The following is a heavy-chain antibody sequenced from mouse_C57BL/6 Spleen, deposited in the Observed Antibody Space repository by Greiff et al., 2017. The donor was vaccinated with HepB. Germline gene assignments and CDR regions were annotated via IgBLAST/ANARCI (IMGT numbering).Heavy chain of an antibody. CDR2: IDPEAGET. J-gene: IGHJ2*01. CDR3: ASDDGYFDY. D-gene: IGHD2-3*01. CDR1: GFNIKDYY. Sequence: VQLQQSGAELVKPGASVKLSCTASGFNIKDYYMHWVKQRTEQGLEWIGRIDPEAGETKYAPKFQGKATITADTSSNTAYLQLSSLTSEYTAVYYCASDDGYFDYWGQGTTLTVSS. V-gene: IGHV14-2*01.